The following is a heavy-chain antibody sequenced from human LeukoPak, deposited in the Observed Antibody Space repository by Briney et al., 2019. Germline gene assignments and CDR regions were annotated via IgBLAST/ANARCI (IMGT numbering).Heavy chain of an antibody. V-gene: IGHV4-59*02. J-gene: IGHJ6*02. D-gene: IGHD3-10*01. CDR2: IYHSGST. CDR3: AREVVLHGYMVRGVKSGLDV. Sequence: SETLSVTCTVSGGSVSSYYWSWIRQSPGRGLECIGYIYHSGSTNYNPSLKSRVTMSVDTSINQFSLKLTSRTAADSALYYCAREVVLHGYMVRGVKSGLDVWGQGTTVTVSS. CDR1: GGSVSSYY.